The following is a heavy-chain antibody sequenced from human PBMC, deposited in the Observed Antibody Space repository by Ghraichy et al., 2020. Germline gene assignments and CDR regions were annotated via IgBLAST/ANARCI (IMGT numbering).Heavy chain of an antibody. V-gene: IGHV1-69*13. Sequence: SVKVSCKASGGTFSSYAFSWVRQAPGQGLEWMGTFIPMFGTPNYAQRFQGRVTITADESTRTAYMELSRLRSEDTAVYYCARDDAVGTSYCFDTWGQGTLVTVSS. CDR3: ARDDAVGTSYCFDT. CDR2: FIPMFGTP. J-gene: IGHJ4*02. CDR1: GGTFSSYA. D-gene: IGHD1-26*01.